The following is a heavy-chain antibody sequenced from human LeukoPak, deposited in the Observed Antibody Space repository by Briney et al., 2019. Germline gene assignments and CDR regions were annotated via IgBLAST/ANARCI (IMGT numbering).Heavy chain of an antibody. D-gene: IGHD2-2*01. CDR2: INQISSHI. Sequence: GGSLRLSCAASGFTFSSSAMNWVRQAPGKGLEWVSSINQISSHIYYAESVRGRFSISRDNAKNSVYLQMNSLRAEDTAIYYCARAGYCGSTSCQSPLLDMDVWGKGTTVTVSS. V-gene: IGHV3-21*01. CDR1: GFTFSSSA. J-gene: IGHJ6*03. CDR3: ARAGYCGSTSCQSPLLDMDV.